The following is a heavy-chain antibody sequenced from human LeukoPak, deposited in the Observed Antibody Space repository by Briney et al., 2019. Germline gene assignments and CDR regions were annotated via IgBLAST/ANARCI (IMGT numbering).Heavy chain of an antibody. Sequence: SETLSLTCTVSGGSISNGDHYWSWIRQHPGKGLEWIGHIYYSGSTYYNPSLKSRGIISVDTSKNQFSLKLSSVTAADTAVYYCATGTTPPLRWFDPWGQGTLVIVSS. D-gene: IGHD2/OR15-2a*01. CDR1: GGSISNGDHY. V-gene: IGHV4-31*03. CDR3: ATGTTPPLRWFDP. CDR2: IYYSGST. J-gene: IGHJ5*02.